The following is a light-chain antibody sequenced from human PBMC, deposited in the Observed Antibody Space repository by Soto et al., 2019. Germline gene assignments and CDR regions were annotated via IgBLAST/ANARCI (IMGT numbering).Light chain of an antibody. Sequence: QSVLTQPRSVSGSPGQSVTISCTGTSSDVGTFNFVSWYQHHPGKAPKFIIFDVSKRPSGVPDRFSGSKSGNTASLTISGFQTEDEADYYCSSYAGTYTVFGGGTKVTVL. CDR3: SSYAGTYTV. V-gene: IGLV2-11*01. J-gene: IGLJ2*01. CDR1: SSDVGTFNF. CDR2: DVS.